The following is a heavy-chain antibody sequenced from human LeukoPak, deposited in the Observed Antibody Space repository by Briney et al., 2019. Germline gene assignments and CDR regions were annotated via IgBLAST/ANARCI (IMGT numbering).Heavy chain of an antibody. CDR2: IKSKTDGGTT. CDR1: GFTFSNAW. Sequence: GGSLRLSCAASGFTFSNAWMSWVRQAPGKGLEWVGRIKSKTDGGTTDYAAPVKGRFTITRDDSKNTLYLQMNSLKTEDTAVYYCTTDEGYYYDSSGYYTLYYFDYWGQGTLVTVSS. CDR3: TTDEGYYYDSSGYYTLYYFDY. V-gene: IGHV3-15*01. D-gene: IGHD3-22*01. J-gene: IGHJ4*02.